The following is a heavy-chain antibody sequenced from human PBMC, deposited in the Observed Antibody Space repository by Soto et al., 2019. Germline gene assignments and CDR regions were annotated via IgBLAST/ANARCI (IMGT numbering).Heavy chain of an antibody. Sequence: LRLSCAASGFTFSSYSMNWVRQAPGKGLEWVSSISSSSSYIYYADSVKGRFTISRDNAKNSLYLQMNSLRAEDTAVYYCARDYYDSSGYLAPLDYWGQGTLVTVSS. V-gene: IGHV3-21*01. CDR2: ISSSSSYI. CDR1: GFTFSSYS. D-gene: IGHD3-22*01. J-gene: IGHJ4*02. CDR3: ARDYYDSSGYLAPLDY.